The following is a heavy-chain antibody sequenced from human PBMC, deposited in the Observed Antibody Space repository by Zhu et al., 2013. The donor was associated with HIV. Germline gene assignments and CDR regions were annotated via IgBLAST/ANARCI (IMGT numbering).Heavy chain of an antibody. CDR1: GYIFTDYY. J-gene: IGHJ5*02. V-gene: IGHV1-2*02. CDR2: INPDTGGT. Sequence: QVQLVQSGAEARNFGASVKVSCKASGYIFTDYYIHWVRQAPGQGLEWMGWINPDTGGTTFAQKFQGRVSMTRDTSIRTAYVELRRLRSGDTAVYYCAREVGHWFDPWGQGTLVTVSS. CDR3: AREVGHWFDP.